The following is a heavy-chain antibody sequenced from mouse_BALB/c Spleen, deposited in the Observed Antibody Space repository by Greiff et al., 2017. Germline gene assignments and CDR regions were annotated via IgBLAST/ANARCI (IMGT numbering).Heavy chain of an antibody. J-gene: IGHJ4*01. CDR1: GFSLTGYG. CDR3: ARDRPSGDYYAMDD. V-gene: IGHV2-6-7*01. D-gene: IGHD3-2*02. CDR2: IWGDGST. Sequence: VQLVESGPGLVAPSQSLSITCTVSGFSLTGYGVNWVRQPPGKGLEWLGMIWGDGSTDYNSALKSRLSISKDNSKSQVFLKMNSLQTDDTTRYYCARDRPSGDYYAMDDWGQGTSVTVSS.